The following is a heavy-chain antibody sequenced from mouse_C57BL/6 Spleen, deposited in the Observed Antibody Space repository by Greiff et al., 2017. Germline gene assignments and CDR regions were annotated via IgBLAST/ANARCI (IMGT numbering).Heavy chain of an antibody. J-gene: IGHJ2*01. V-gene: IGHV1-72*01. CDR3: ARWDTTVVAFDY. CDR2: IDPKSGGT. D-gene: IGHD1-1*01. CDR1: GYTFTSYW. Sequence: QVQLQQPGAELVKPGASVKLSCKASGYTFTSYWMHWVKQRPGRGLEWIGSIDPKSGGTKYNEKFKSKATLTVDKPSSTAYMQLSSLTSEDSAVYYCARWDTTVVAFDYWGQGTTLTVSA.